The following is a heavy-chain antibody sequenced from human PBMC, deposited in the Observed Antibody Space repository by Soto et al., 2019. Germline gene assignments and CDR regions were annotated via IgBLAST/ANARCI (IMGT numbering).Heavy chain of an antibody. CDR2: ISYDGSNK. V-gene: IGHV3-30*18. CDR3: AKDAYRRGAFDI. Sequence: HPGGSLRLSCAASGFTFSSYGMHWVRQAPGKGLEWVAVISYDGSNKYYADSVKGRFTISRDNSKNTLYLQMNSLRAEDTAVYYCAKDAYRRGAFDIWGQGTMVTVSS. J-gene: IGHJ3*02. D-gene: IGHD1-26*01. CDR1: GFTFSSYG.